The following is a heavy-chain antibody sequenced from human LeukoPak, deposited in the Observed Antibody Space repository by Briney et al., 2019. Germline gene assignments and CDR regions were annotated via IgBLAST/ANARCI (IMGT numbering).Heavy chain of an antibody. CDR1: GYTFTSYD. J-gene: IGHJ4*02. CDR3: AKSSGWYKGLDY. D-gene: IGHD6-19*01. CDR2: MNPNSGNT. Sequence: ASVKVSCKASGYTFTSYDINWVRQATGQGLEWMGWMNPNSGNTGYAQKFQGRVTMTRNTSISTAYMELSSLRSEDTAVYYCAKSSGWYKGLDYWGQGTLVTVSS. V-gene: IGHV1-8*01.